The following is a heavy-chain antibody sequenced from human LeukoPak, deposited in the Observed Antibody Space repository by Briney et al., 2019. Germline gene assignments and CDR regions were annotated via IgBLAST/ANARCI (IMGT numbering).Heavy chain of an antibody. CDR1: GHTFSSYC. D-gene: IGHD2-15*01. J-gene: IGHJ6*02. CDR3: ARDIYCSGGSCNGGDYHYYGMDV. V-gene: IGHV3-21*01. Sequence: GGSLRLSCAVSGHTFSSYCMNWARQAPGKGLEWVTSIPNRSNYILYADSVEGRFTIPRDIAKHCLYLQMNSLRAEDTAVYYCARDIYCSGGSCNGGDYHYYGMDVWGRGTTVTVSS. CDR2: IPNRSNYI.